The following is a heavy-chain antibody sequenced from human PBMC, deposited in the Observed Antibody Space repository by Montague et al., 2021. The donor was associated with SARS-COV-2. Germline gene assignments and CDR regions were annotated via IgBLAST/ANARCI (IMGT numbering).Heavy chain of an antibody. Sequence: SETLSLTCTVSGDSITSSSCTWGRQPPPQRQQLMWKICNYYTSSSNYNPSLKSRVTISIDTSKNQFFLRLSSVTAADTALYCCARARSNAIDSWGQGALVTVSS. D-gene: IGHD2/OR15-2a*01. V-gene: IGHV4-39*07. CDR2: NYYTSSS. CDR3: ARARSNAIDS. J-gene: IGHJ4*02. CDR1: GDSITSSSCT.